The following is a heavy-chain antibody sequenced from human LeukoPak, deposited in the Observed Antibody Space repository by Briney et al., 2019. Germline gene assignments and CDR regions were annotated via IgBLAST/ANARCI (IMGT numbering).Heavy chain of an antibody. D-gene: IGHD1-26*01. J-gene: IGHJ4*02. CDR3: ARHYIVGYFGY. V-gene: IGHV4-59*08. CDR1: GGSISSYY. CDR2: IYYSGST. Sequence: SETLSLTCTVSGGSISSYYWSWIRQPPGKGLEWIGYIYYSGSTNYNPSLKSRVTISVDTSKNQFSLKLSSVTAADTAVYYCARHYIVGYFGYWGQGTLVTVSS.